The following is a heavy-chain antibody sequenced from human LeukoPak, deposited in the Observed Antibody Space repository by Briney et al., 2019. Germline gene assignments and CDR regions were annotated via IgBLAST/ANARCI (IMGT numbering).Heavy chain of an antibody. J-gene: IGHJ6*03. CDR3: ARAAPKLLWFGELLPGGGYYMDV. V-gene: IGHV1-2*02. Sequence: GASVKVSCKASGYTFTGYYMHWVRQAPGQGLEWMGWINPNSGGTNYAQKFQGRVTMTRDTSISTAYMELSRLRSDDTAVYYCARAAPKLLWFGELLPGGGYYMDVWGKGTTVTISS. CDR1: GYTFTGYY. D-gene: IGHD3-10*01. CDR2: INPNSGGT.